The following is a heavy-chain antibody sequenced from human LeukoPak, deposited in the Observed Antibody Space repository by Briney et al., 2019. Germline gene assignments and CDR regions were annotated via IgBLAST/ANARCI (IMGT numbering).Heavy chain of an antibody. CDR1: GFTFSSYA. J-gene: IGHJ4*02. V-gene: IGHV3-48*04. CDR2: ISSSSNTI. Sequence: GGSLRLSCAAFGFTFSSYAMNWVRQAPGKGLEWVSYISSSSNTIYYADSVKGRFTISRDNAKNSLYLQMNSLRAEDTAVYYCAREGYDYVWGSYQYYFDYWGQGTLVTVSS. CDR3: AREGYDYVWGSYQYYFDY. D-gene: IGHD3-16*01.